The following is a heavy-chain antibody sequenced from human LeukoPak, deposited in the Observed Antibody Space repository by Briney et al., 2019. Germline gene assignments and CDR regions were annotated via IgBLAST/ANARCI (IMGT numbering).Heavy chain of an antibody. J-gene: IGHJ4*02. Sequence: GGSLRLSCAASGFTFSSYGMHWVRQAPGKGLEWVAVISYDGSNKYYADSVKGRFTISRDNSKNTLNLQLNSLRAEDTALYYCAKTEREGTGWYGKNDYWGQGTLVTVSS. CDR3: AKTEREGTGWYGKNDY. CDR2: ISYDGSNK. CDR1: GFTFSSYG. V-gene: IGHV3-30*18. D-gene: IGHD6-19*01.